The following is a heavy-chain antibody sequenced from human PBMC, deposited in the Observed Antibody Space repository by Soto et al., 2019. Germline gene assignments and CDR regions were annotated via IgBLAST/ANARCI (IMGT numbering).Heavy chain of an antibody. Sequence: SETLSLTCAVSGGSISSSNWWSWVRQPPGKGLEWIGEIYHSGSTNYNPSLKSRVTISVDKSKNQFSLKLSAVTAADTAVYYCASRGADLFFGVATFDYWGQGTLVTVSS. D-gene: IGHD3-3*01. CDR1: GGSISSSNW. CDR3: ASRGADLFFGVATFDY. J-gene: IGHJ4*02. V-gene: IGHV4-4*02. CDR2: IYHSGST.